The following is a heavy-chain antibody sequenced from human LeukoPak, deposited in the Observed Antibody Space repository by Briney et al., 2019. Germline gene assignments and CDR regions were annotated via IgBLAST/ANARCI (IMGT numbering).Heavy chain of an antibody. CDR2: IIPIFGTA. D-gene: IGHD5-18*01. V-gene: IGHV1-69*05. Sequence: SVKVSCKASGYTVTSYGISWVRKAPGQGLEWMGGIIPIFGTANYAQKFQGRVTITTDESTSTAYMELSSLRSEDTAVYYCARLSYGGKFDYWGQGTLVAVSS. CDR1: GYTVTSYG. J-gene: IGHJ4*02. CDR3: ARLSYGGKFDY.